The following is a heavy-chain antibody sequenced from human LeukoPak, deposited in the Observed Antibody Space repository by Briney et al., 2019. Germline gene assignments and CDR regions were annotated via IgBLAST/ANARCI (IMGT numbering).Heavy chain of an antibody. J-gene: IGHJ6*02. D-gene: IGHD6-19*01. CDR1: GGSFSGYY. Sequence: PSETLSLTCAVYGGSFSGYYWSWIRQPPGKGLEWIGEINHSGSTNYNPSLKSRVTISVDTSKNQFSLKPSSVTAADTAVYYCARAPAVAAPYYYYGMDVWGQGTTVTVSS. CDR3: ARAPAVAAPYYYYGMDV. V-gene: IGHV4-34*01. CDR2: INHSGST.